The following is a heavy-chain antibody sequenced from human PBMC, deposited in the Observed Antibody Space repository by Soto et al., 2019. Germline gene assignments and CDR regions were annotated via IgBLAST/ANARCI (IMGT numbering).Heavy chain of an antibody. J-gene: IGHJ6*02. CDR1: GFTFSSYG. CDR2: ISYDGSNK. V-gene: IGHV3-30*18. CDR3: AKEWEVAGTSHHYGVDV. D-gene: IGHD6-19*01. Sequence: PGGSLRLSCVASGFTFSSYGMHWVRQAPGKGLEWVAVISYDGSNKYYADSVKGRFTISRDNSKNTLYLQMNSLRAEDMAVYYCAKEWEVAGTSHHYGVDVWGQGTTVTVSS.